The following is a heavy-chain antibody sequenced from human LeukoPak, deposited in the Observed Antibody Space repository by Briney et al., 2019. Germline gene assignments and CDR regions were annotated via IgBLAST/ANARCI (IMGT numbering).Heavy chain of an antibody. CDR2: IYYSGST. V-gene: IGHV4-59*01. J-gene: IGHJ4*02. CDR3: ARDEGPYGPVDY. D-gene: IGHD4-17*01. Sequence: SETLSLTCTVSGGSISSYCWSWIRQPPGKGLEWIGYIYYSGSTNYNPSLKSRVTISVDTSKNQFSLKLSSVTAADTAVYYCARDEGPYGPVDYWGQGTLVTVSS. CDR1: GGSISSYC.